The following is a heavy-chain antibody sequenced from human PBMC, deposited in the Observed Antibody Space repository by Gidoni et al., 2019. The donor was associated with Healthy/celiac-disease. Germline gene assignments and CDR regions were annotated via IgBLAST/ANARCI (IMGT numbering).Heavy chain of an antibody. Sequence: QVQLQESGPGLVKPSETLSLTCAVSGYSISSGYYWGWIRQPPGKGLEWIGSIYHSGSTYYNPSLKSRVTISVDTSKNQFSLKLSSVTAADTAVYYCARDPLTEFWSGYYKGGFDYWGQGTLVTVSS. CDR1: GYSISSGYY. V-gene: IGHV4-38-2*02. D-gene: IGHD3-3*01. J-gene: IGHJ4*02. CDR2: IYHSGST. CDR3: ARDPLTEFWSGYYKGGFDY.